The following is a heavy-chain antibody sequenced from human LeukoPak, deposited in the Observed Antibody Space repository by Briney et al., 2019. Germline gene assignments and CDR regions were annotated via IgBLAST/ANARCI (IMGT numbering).Heavy chain of an antibody. CDR3: AREAGDYSHYFDY. Sequence: SETLSLTCTVSGGSISSYYWSWIRQPPGKGLEWIGYIYYSGSTNYSPSLKSRVTISVDTSKNQFSLKLSSVTAADTAVYYCAREAGDYSHYFDYWGQGTLVTVSS. D-gene: IGHD4-17*01. J-gene: IGHJ4*02. V-gene: IGHV4-59*01. CDR1: GGSISSYY. CDR2: IYYSGST.